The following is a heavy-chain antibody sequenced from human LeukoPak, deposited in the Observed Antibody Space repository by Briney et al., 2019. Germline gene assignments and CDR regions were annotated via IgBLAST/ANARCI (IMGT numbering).Heavy chain of an antibody. CDR1: GFTFSSYW. Sequence: GGSLRLSCAASGFTFSSYWMHWVRQAPGKGLVWVSRINSDGSSTTYADSVKDRFTISRDNAKNTLYLQMNSLRADDTAVYCCAKVTAVASTGALDYWGQGTLVTVSS. J-gene: IGHJ4*02. CDR3: AKVTAVASTGALDY. V-gene: IGHV3-74*01. CDR2: INSDGSST. D-gene: IGHD6-19*01.